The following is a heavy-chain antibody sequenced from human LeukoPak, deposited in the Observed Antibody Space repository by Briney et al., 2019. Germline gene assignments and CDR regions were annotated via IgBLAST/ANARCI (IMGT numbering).Heavy chain of an antibody. Sequence: ASVKVSCKASGYTFTDYYLHWVRQAPGQGFEWMGWINPNSGDTNYAQKFQGRVTMTRDTSISTAHMEMSRLRSDDTAVYYCARANFLYCSSTACLFDYWGQGTLVTVSS. CDR2: INPNSGDT. CDR1: GYTFTDYY. CDR3: ARANFLYCSSTACLFDY. J-gene: IGHJ4*02. D-gene: IGHD2-2*01. V-gene: IGHV1-2*02.